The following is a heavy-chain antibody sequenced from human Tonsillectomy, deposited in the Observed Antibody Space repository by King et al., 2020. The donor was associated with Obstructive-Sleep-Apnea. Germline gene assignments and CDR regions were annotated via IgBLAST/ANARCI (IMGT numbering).Heavy chain of an antibody. V-gene: IGHV3-15*01. CDR1: GFTFSNAW. J-gene: IGHJ4*02. D-gene: IGHD3-16*01. Sequence: EVQLVQSGGGLVKPGGSLRLSCAASGFTFSNAWMTWVRQAPGKGLEWIGLIKSRTDGGTIDYAAPVKGRFTISRDDSKNTLSLQMNSLKSEDTAVYYCTTELEFGIFGYWGQGTLVTVSS. CDR3: TTELEFGIFGY. CDR2: IKSRTDGGTI.